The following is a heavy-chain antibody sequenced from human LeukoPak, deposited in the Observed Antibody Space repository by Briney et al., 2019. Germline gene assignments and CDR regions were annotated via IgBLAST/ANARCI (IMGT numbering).Heavy chain of an antibody. CDR3: AKLRFGDLTPFDY. Sequence: SGGSLRLSCAASGFTFSSYSMNWVRQAPGKGLEWVSYISSSSSTIYYADSVKGRFIISRDNSKNTLYLQMNSLRDEDTAVYYCAKLRFGDLTPFDYWGQGTLVAVSS. J-gene: IGHJ4*02. V-gene: IGHV3-48*02. CDR1: GFTFSSYS. CDR2: ISSSSSTI. D-gene: IGHD3-10*01.